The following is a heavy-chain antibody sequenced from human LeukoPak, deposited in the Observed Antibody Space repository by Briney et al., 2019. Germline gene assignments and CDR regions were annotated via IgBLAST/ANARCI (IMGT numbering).Heavy chain of an antibody. V-gene: IGHV1-2*02. J-gene: IGHJ4*02. CDR3: ARDPVGRWSPDLDY. Sequence: ASVKVSCKASGYTFTGYYMHWVRQAPGQGLEWMGWINPNNGAANFAQIFQGRVTLTRDTSITTAYMEVSRLTSDDTAVDYCARDPVGRWSPDLDYWGQGTLVTVSS. CDR1: GYTFTGYY. D-gene: IGHD1-26*01. CDR2: INPNNGAA.